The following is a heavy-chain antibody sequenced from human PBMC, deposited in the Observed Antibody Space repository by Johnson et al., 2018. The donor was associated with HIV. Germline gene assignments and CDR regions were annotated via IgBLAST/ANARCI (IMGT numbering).Heavy chain of an antibody. D-gene: IGHD3-10*01. V-gene: IGHV3-7*03. CDR2: IKQDGSEK. CDR1: GFSVSNNY. Sequence: VQLVESGGGLVQSGGSLRLSCGASGFSVSNNYMNWVRQAPGKGLEWVANIKQDGSEKYYAASVKGRFTVSRDDSKNSVYLQMSSLKTEDTAVYYCTRDRDGVGVSWGQGTMVTVSS. CDR3: TRDRDGVGVS. J-gene: IGHJ3*01.